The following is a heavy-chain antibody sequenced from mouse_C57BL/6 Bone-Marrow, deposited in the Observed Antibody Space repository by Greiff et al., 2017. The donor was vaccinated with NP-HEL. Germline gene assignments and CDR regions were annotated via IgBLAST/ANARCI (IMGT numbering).Heavy chain of an antibody. J-gene: IGHJ1*03. CDR2: FYPGSGSI. D-gene: IGHD1-1*01. CDR1: GYTFTEYT. Sequence: VQLQESGAELVKPGASVKLSCKASGYTFTEYTIHWVKQRSGQGLEWIGWFYPGSGSIKYNEKFKDKATLTADKSSSTVYMELSRLTSEDSAVYFCARHEDRGYYYGSSPYFDVWGTGTTVTVSS. CDR3: ARHEDRGYYYGSSPYFDV. V-gene: IGHV1-62-2*01.